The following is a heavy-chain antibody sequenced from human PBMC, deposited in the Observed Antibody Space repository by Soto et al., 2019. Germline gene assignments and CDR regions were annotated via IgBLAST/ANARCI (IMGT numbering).Heavy chain of an antibody. V-gene: IGHV1-24*01. CDR3: ATDPGYCSSTSCPYGMDV. CDR2: FDPEDGET. Sequence: ASVKVSCKVSGYTLTELSMHWVRQAPGKGLEWMGGFDPEDGETIYAQKFQGRVTMTEDTSTDTAYMELSSLRSEDTAVYYCATDPGYCSSTSCPYGMDVWGQGTTVTVSS. J-gene: IGHJ6*02. CDR1: GYTLTELS. D-gene: IGHD2-2*01.